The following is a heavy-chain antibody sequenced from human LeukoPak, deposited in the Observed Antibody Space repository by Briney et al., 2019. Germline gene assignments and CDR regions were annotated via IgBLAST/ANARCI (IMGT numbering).Heavy chain of an antibody. CDR3: ARGESSDCTCIDY. J-gene: IGHJ4*02. CDR1: GFTVSSRY. V-gene: IGHV3-53*01. Sequence: GGSLRLSCAASGFTVSSRYMSWVRQAPGKGLEWVSVIHGDGSTYYADSVKGRFPISRDNSKNTLYLQMNSLRAEDTAMYYCARGESSDCTCIDYWGQGTLVSVSS. D-gene: IGHD2-21*02. CDR2: IHGDGST.